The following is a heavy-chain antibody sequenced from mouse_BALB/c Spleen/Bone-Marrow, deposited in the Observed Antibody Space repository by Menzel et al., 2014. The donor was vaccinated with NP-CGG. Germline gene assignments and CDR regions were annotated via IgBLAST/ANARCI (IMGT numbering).Heavy chain of an antibody. J-gene: IGHJ4*01. V-gene: IGHV2-9*02. CDR2: IWAGGST. D-gene: IGHD3-2*02. CDR1: GFSLTNYG. CDR3: ARVTSSAVGAMDY. Sequence: VQLQQSGPGLVAPSQSLSITCTVSGFSLTNYGVHWVRQPPGKGLEWLGVIWAGGSTNYNSAPMSRLSISKDNSKSQVFLKMISLQTDDTAMYYCARVTSSAVGAMDYWGQGTSVTVSS.